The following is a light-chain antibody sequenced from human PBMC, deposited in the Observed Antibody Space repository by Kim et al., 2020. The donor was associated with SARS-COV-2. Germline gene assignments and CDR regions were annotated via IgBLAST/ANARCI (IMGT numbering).Light chain of an antibody. CDR1: SGDVGNYKY. CDR3: CSYTTSKTLL. J-gene: IGLJ3*02. Sequence: GQTITISGAVTSGDVGNYKYGSWCQHNPGKAPRLMIFAVSHRPSGISYRFSGSKSGSTASLTISGLQAEDEADYYCCSYTTSKTLLFGGGTKLTVL. V-gene: IGLV2-14*03. CDR2: AVS.